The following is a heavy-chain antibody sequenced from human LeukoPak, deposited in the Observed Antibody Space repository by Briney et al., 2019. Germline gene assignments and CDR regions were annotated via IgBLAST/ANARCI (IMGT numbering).Heavy chain of an antibody. J-gene: IGHJ4*02. CDR3: ARGRSYYYGPGSYHFDY. D-gene: IGHD3-10*01. CDR1: GGSFSGYY. Sequence: SETLSLTCAVYGGSFSGYYWGWIRQPPGKGLDWIGSIYYSVSTNYNPSLKSRVTISVDTSKDQFSLKLSSVTAADTAVYYCARGRSYYYGPGSYHFDYWGQGTLVTVSS. CDR2: IYYSVST. V-gene: IGHV4-34*01.